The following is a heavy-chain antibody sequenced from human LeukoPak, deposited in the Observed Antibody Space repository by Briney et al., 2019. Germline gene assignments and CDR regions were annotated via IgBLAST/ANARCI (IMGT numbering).Heavy chain of an antibody. V-gene: IGHV5-51*01. CDR2: IYPGDSET. D-gene: IGHD2-21*02. CDR1: GYSFTSYW. Sequence: GESLKISCKGSGYSFTSYWIGWVRQMPGKGLEWMGIIYPGDSETRYSPSFQGQVTISADKSISTAYLQWSSLKASDTAMYYRARSGGDYYNWFDPWGQGTLVIVSS. CDR3: ARSGGDYYNWFDP. J-gene: IGHJ5*02.